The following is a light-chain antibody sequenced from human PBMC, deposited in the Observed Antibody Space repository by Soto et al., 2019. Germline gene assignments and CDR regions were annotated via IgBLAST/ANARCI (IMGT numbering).Light chain of an antibody. Sequence: QSALTQPASVSGSPGQSITISCTGTSSDVGSYNLVSWYQQHPGKAPKLMIYEGSKRPSGVSNRFSGSKSGNTASLTISGAQAGDEADYYRRPYAGSSPFLVFGGGAQ. V-gene: IGLV2-23*01. J-gene: IGLJ3*02. CDR2: EGS. CDR1: SSDVGSYNL. CDR3: RPYAGSSPFLV.